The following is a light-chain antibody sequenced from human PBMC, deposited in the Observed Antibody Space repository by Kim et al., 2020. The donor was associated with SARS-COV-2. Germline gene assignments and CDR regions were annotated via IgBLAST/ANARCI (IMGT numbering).Light chain of an antibody. V-gene: IGLV2-11*01. J-gene: IGLJ2*01. CDR3: CSYAGSDSLI. CDR1: SSDVGGYNY. CDR2: DVS. Sequence: QSALTQPRSVSGSPGQSVTISCTGTSSDVGGYNYVSWFQQHPGKAPKLMLYDVSRRPSGVPDRFSGSKSGNTASLTISGLQAEDEADYYCCSYAGSDSLIFGAGTQLTVL.